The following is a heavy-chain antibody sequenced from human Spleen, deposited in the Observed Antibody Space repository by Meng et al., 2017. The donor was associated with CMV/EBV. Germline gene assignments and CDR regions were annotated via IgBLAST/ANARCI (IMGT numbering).Heavy chain of an antibody. Sequence: SCVVSGLTFSSYAMTWVRQAPGKGLEWVSDISGRGGSSYYADSVKGRLTISRDNSKNTLYLQMNSLRAEDTAVYYCAKSSPDYSDAFDIWGPGTMVTVSS. CDR1: GLTFSSYA. D-gene: IGHD4-11*01. J-gene: IGHJ3*02. CDR2: ISGRGGSS. CDR3: AKSSPDYSDAFDI. V-gene: IGHV3-23*01.